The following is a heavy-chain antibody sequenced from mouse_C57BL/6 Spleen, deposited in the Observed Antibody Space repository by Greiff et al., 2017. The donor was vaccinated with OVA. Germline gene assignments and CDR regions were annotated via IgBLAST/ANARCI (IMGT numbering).Heavy chain of an antibody. CDR3: ARSGLLFMDY. V-gene: IGHV1-50*01. J-gene: IGHJ4*01. CDR2: IDPSDSYP. Sequence: VQLQQPGAELVKPGASVKLSCKASGYTFTSYWMQWVKQRPGQGLEWIGEIDPSDSYPNYNQKFKGKATLTVDTSSSTAYMQLSSLTSEDSAVYYCARSGLLFMDYWGQGTSVTVSS. D-gene: IGHD2-10*01. CDR1: GYTFTSYW.